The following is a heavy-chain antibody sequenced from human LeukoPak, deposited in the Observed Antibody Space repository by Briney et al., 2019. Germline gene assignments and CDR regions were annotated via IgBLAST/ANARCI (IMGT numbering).Heavy chain of an antibody. Sequence: ASVKVSCKASGYTFTSYYMHWGRQAPGQGLEWMGIINPSGGSTSYAQKFQGRVTMTRDTSTSTVYMELSSLRSEDTAVYYCARDLMDGHNWNYDCWFDPWGQGTLVTVSS. J-gene: IGHJ5*02. V-gene: IGHV1-46*03. CDR3: ARDLMDGHNWNYDCWFDP. CDR2: INPSGGST. D-gene: IGHD1-7*01. CDR1: GYTFTSYY.